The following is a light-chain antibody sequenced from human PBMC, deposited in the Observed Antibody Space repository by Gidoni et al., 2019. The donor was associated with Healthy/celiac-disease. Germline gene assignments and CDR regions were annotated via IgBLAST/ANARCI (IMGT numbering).Light chain of an antibody. CDR2: KDS. CDR3: QAWDSSTVV. V-gene: IGLV3-1*01. J-gene: IGLJ2*01. CDR1: KLGDKY. Sequence: SYELTHPPSVSVSPGQTASITCSGDKLGDKYACWYEQKPGQSPVLVIYKDSKRPSGIPERFSGSNSGNTATLTISGTQAMDEADYYCQAWDSSTVVFVGGTKLTVL.